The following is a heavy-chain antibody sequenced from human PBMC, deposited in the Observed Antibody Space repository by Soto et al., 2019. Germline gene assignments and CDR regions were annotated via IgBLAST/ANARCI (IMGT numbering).Heavy chain of an antibody. J-gene: IGHJ4*02. Sequence: EAQLVESGGGLVQPGGSLRLSCAASGFTFSSYSMNWVRQAPGKGLEWVSYISSSSSTIYYADSVKGRFTISRDNAKNSLYLQMNSLIAEDTAVYYCARDLNLGSFDYWGQGTLVSVSS. CDR2: ISSSSSTI. V-gene: IGHV3-48*01. CDR1: GFTFSSYS. CDR3: ARDLNLGSFDY.